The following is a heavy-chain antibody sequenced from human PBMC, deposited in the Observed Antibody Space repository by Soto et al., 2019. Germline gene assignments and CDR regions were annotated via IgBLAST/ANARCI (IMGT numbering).Heavy chain of an antibody. CDR2: IYYGGST. CDR1: GGSVSSDTYY. V-gene: IGHV4-39*01. J-gene: IGHJ6*02. CDR3: ARVLSISSYNFYFYGMDV. Sequence: SETLSLTCTVSGGSVSSDTYYWGWIRQPPGKGLEWIGSIYYGGSTYYNSSLKSRVTIAVDTSKNQFSLKLSSVTAADTAVYYCARVLSISSYNFYFYGMDVWGQGTTVTVSS. D-gene: IGHD6-6*01.